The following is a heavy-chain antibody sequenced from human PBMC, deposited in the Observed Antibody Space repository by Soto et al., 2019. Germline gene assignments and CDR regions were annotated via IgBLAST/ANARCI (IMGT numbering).Heavy chain of an antibody. J-gene: IGHJ3*02. CDR1: GYTFTSYG. V-gene: IGHV1-18*01. Sequence: ASVKVSCKASGYTFTSYGISWVRQAPGQGLEWMGWISAYNGNTNYAQKLQGRVTMTTDTSTSTAYMELRSLRSDDTAVYYCARGIAAAGTTAFVAFDIGGKGKMFTVSS. CDR2: ISAYNGNT. CDR3: ARGIAAAGTTAFVAFDI. D-gene: IGHD6-13*01.